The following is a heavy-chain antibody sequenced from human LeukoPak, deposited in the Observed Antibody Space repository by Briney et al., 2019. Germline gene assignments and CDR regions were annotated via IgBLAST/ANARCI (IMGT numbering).Heavy chain of an antibody. CDR3: ARGGFHYYYMDV. Sequence: SVKVSCKASGGTFSSYAISWVRQAPGQGLEWMGGIIPIFGTANYAQKFQGRVTITTDESTSTAYMELSSLRSEDTAVYYCARGGFHYYYMDVWGKGTTVTVSS. J-gene: IGHJ6*03. V-gene: IGHV1-69*05. D-gene: IGHD3-10*01. CDR1: GGTFSSYA. CDR2: IIPIFGTA.